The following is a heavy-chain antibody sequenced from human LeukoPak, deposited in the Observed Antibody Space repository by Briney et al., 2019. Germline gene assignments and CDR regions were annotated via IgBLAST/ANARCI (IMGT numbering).Heavy chain of an antibody. V-gene: IGHV3-30-3*01. CDR1: GFTFSSYA. J-gene: IGHJ4*02. Sequence: GGSLRLSCAASGFTFSSYAMHWVRQAPGKGLEWVAVISYDGSNKYYADSVKGRFTISRDNSMNTLYLQMNNLRAEDTAVYYCARDRSSNEYYFDYWGQGTLVTVSS. CDR2: ISYDGSNK. CDR3: ARDRSSNEYYFDY. D-gene: IGHD2-2*01.